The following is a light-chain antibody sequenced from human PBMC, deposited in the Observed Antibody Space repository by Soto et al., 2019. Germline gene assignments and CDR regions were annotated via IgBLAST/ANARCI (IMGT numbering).Light chain of an antibody. CDR1: QGISSY. V-gene: IGKV1-9*01. J-gene: IGKJ5*01. CDR2: GAS. Sequence: DIQLTQSPSFLSASVGDRVTITCRASQGISSYLAWYQQKPGKAPKLLIYGASTLQRGVSPRFSGSGSGTEFTLTISSLQPEDFATYYCQHLKSYPITFGQGTRLDIK. CDR3: QHLKSYPIT.